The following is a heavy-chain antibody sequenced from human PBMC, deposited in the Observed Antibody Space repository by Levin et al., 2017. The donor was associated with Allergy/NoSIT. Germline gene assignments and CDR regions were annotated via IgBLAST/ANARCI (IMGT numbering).Heavy chain of an antibody. CDR1: GGSLNDYY. V-gene: IGHV4-34*01. CDR2: VKHTGAT. CDR3: ARGWGRGDHFDH. D-gene: IGHD2-21*02. Sequence: MPSETLSLTCAVYGGSLNDYYWSWFRQSPGKGLEWVGEVKHTGATNYEPSLESRVSISIDRTRNQFFLKLSYMTAADTAVYYCARGWGRGDHFDHWGQGGPVMVSS. J-gene: IGHJ4*02.